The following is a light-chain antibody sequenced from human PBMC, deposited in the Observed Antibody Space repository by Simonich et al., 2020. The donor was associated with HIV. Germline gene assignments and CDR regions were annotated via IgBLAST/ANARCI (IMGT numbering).Light chain of an antibody. J-gene: IGKJ1*01. CDR3: QQANTFPRT. Sequence: DLQMTQSPSTLSASVGDRVTITCRASQSISSWLAWYQQKPGKAPKLLIYKASSLESGVPSRFSGSGYGTEVTLIISSLQPEDFATYYCQQANTFPRTFGQGTKVEIK. CDR1: QSISSW. CDR2: KAS. V-gene: IGKV1-5*03.